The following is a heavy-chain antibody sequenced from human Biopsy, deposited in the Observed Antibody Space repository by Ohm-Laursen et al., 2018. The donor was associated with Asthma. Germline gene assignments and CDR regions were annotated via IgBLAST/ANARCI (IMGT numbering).Heavy chain of an antibody. CDR1: GYTFNSAG. CDR3: ASPTYCSGSSCINNYYYALDV. D-gene: IGHD2-15*01. J-gene: IGHJ6*02. CDR2: IIPMFGTT. V-gene: IGHV1-69*01. Sequence: SSVKVSCKTSGYTFNSAGITWVRQAPGQGLEWMGGIIPMFGTTNYAQKFQGRVTITADESTSTAYMELSSLRSDDTAVYYCASPTYCSGSSCINNYYYALDVWGQGTTVTVTS.